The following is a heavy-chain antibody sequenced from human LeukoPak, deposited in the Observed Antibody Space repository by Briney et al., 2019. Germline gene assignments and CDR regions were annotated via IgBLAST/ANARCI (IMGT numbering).Heavy chain of an antibody. CDR1: GGTFSSYA. Sequence: GSSVKVSCKASGGTFSSYAISWVRQATGQGLEWMGWMNPNSGNTGYAQKFQGRVTMTRNTSISTAYMELSSLRSEDTAVYYCARAVYVLRYSSSPFKNDAFDIWGQGTMVTVSS. CDR2: MNPNSGNT. D-gene: IGHD6-13*01. CDR3: ARAVYVLRYSSSPFKNDAFDI. V-gene: IGHV1-8*02. J-gene: IGHJ3*02.